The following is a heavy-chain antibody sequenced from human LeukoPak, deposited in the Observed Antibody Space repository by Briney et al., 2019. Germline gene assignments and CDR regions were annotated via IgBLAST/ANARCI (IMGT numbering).Heavy chain of an antibody. CDR1: GYTFTGYY. D-gene: IGHD2-15*01. V-gene: IGHV1-18*04. CDR2: ISAYNGNT. J-gene: IGHJ6*03. Sequence: ASVKVSCKASGYTFTGYYMHWVRQAPGQGLEWMGWISAYNGNTNYAQKLQGRVTMTTDTSTSTAYMELRSLRSDDTAVYYCAREGVVVAAMDYYYYYMDVWGKGTTVTVSS. CDR3: AREGVVVAAMDYYYYYMDV.